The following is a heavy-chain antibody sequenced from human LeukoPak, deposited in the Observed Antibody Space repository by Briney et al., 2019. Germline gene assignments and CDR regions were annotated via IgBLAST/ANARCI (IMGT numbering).Heavy chain of an antibody. V-gene: IGHV4-59*01. CDR2: IYYSGST. D-gene: IGHD3-22*01. CDR3: ARVFSGYYSYYFDY. CDR1: GGSISSYY. J-gene: IGHJ4*02. Sequence: SETLSLTCTVSGGSISSYYWSWIRQPPGKGQEWIGYIYYSGSTNYNPSLKSRVTISVDTSKNQFSLKLSSVTAADTAVYYCARVFSGYYSYYFDYWGQGTLVTVSS.